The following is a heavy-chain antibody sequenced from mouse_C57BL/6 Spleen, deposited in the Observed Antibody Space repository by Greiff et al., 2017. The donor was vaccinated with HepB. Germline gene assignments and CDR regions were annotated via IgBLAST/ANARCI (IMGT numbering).Heavy chain of an antibody. CDR3: ARGDGYYPY. D-gene: IGHD2-3*01. CDR1: GFTFSSYA. CDR2: ISDGGSYT. J-gene: IGHJ3*01. Sequence: EVMLVESGGGLVKPGGSLKLSCAASGFTFSSYAMSWVRQTPEKRLEWVATISDGGSYTYYPDNVKGRITISRDNAKNNLYLQMSHLKSEDTAMYYCARGDGYYPYWGQGTLVTVSA. V-gene: IGHV5-4*03.